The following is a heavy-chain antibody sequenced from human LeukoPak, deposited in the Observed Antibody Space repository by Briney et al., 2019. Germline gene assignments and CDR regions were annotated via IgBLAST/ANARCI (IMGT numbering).Heavy chain of an antibody. CDR2: INPEGAST. CDR3: ARGTAITAGIDF. Sequence: PGGSLRLSCTASGFAFIPYWMFWVGQAPGKGLVWVSQINPEGASTTYGDPAKGRFTASRDNAKNALHLQMNSLRVDDTAVYYCARGTAITAGIDFWGQGTLVTVSS. V-gene: IGHV3-74*01. J-gene: IGHJ4*02. D-gene: IGHD6-19*01. CDR1: GFAFIPYW.